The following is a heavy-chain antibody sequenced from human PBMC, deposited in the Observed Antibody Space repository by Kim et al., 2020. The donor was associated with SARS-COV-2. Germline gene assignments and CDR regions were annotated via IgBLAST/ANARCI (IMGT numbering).Heavy chain of an antibody. J-gene: IGHJ6*02. CDR1: GFTVSSNY. Sequence: GGSLRLSCAASGFTVSSNYMSWVRQAPGKGLEWVSVIYSGGSTYYADSVKGRFTISRDNSKNTLYLQMNSLRAEDTAVYYCARGVGYDILTYYYYYGMDVWGQGTPVTVSS. CDR2: IYSGGST. CDR3: ARGVGYDILTYYYYYGMDV. V-gene: IGHV3-53*01. D-gene: IGHD3-9*01.